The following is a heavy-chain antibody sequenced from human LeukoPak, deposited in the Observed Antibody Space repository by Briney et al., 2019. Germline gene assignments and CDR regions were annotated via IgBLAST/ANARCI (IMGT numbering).Heavy chain of an antibody. J-gene: IGHJ4*02. CDR2: ISGSGEST. V-gene: IGHV3-23*01. CDR3: AKDSRTTYDSSWLYYFDS. CDR1: GLTFSNYG. D-gene: IGHD6-13*01. Sequence: GGSLRLSCAASGLTFSNYGMAWVRQAPGKGLEWVSAISGSGESTYNADSVKGRFTISRDNSKNTLYLQMNGLRAEDTAVYYCAKDSRTTYDSSWLYYFDSWGRGTLVTVSS.